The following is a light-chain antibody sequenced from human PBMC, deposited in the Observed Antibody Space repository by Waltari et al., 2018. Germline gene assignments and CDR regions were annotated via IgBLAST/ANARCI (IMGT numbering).Light chain of an antibody. J-gene: IGKJ1*01. Sequence: DIQMTQSPSSLSASVGDRVALTCRASLGISNYLAWYQQRPGKAPRLLIYAASTLQPWVPSRFSGSGAWTDFTLSIDNLQPEDAATDYCQKYNSAPPTFGPGTKVEIK. CDR1: LGISNY. CDR2: AAS. CDR3: QKYNSAPPT. V-gene: IGKV1-27*01.